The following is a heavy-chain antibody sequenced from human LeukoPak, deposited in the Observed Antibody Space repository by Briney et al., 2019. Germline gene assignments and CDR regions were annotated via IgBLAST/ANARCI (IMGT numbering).Heavy chain of an antibody. CDR2: IDTSGNT. D-gene: IGHD6-13*01. J-gene: IGHJ2*01. CDR1: GGSISSYY. Sequence: ASEALSLTCTVSGGSISSYYWSWIRQPAGKGLEWIGRIDTSGNTNYKPSLKSRVTMSVDTSKNQFSLKLNSVTAADTAVYYCARVSSSWYQDWYFDLWGRGTLVTVSS. CDR3: ARVSSSWYQDWYFDL. V-gene: IGHV4-4*07.